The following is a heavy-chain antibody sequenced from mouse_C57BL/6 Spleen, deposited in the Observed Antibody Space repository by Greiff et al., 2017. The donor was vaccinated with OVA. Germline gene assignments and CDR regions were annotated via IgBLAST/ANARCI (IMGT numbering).Heavy chain of an antibody. Sequence: VQLQQSGAELVRPGASVTLSCKASGYTFTDYEMHWVKQTPVHGLEWIGAIDPETGGTAYNQKFKGKAILTADKSSSTAYMELRSLTSEDSAVYYCTRERSYQGYFDVWGTGTTVTVSS. CDR1: GYTFTDYE. CDR2: IDPETGGT. CDR3: TRERSYQGYFDV. J-gene: IGHJ1*03. D-gene: IGHD2-12*01. V-gene: IGHV1-15*01.